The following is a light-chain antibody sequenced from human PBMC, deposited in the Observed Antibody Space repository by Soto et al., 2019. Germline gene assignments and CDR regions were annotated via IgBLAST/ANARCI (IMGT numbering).Light chain of an antibody. CDR1: QTVSGSY. V-gene: IGKV3-20*01. CDR2: GTS. Sequence: EIVWRSWPATLPLNTGKRTTLTCRASQTVSGSYLTWYQQRPGQAPRLLIYGTSTRATGIPDRFSGSGSGTDFTLTICRLEPEDFAVYYCEHYGNSPLTFGQGTRV. J-gene: IGKJ1*01. CDR3: EHYGNSPLT.